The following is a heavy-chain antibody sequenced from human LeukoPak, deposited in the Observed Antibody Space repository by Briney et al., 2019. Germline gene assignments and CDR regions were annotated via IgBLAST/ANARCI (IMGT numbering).Heavy chain of an antibody. Sequence: GASVKVSCKASGGTFSSYGISWVRQAPGQGLEWMGTILPIFNSTNYAQKFQDRVTVTADESTGTDYMEVNSLRSDDTAVYYCARVKGASDNYGDDYWGQGTLVTVSS. D-gene: IGHD4-17*01. V-gene: IGHV1-69*13. CDR2: ILPIFNST. CDR3: ARVKGASDNYGDDY. J-gene: IGHJ4*02. CDR1: GGTFSSYG.